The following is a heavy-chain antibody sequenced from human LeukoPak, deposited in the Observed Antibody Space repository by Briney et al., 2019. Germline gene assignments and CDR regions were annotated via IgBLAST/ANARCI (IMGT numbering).Heavy chain of an antibody. V-gene: IGHV3-23*01. CDR2: ISGSGGST. CDR3: ARGNYDFWSGYYIPSYFDY. D-gene: IGHD3-3*01. J-gene: IGHJ4*02. Sequence: GGSLRLSCAASGFTFSSYAMSWVRQAPGKGLEWVSAISGSGGSTYYADSVKGRFTISRDNSKNTLYLQMNSLRAEDTAVYYCARGNYDFWSGYYIPSYFDYWGQGTLVTVSS. CDR1: GFTFSSYA.